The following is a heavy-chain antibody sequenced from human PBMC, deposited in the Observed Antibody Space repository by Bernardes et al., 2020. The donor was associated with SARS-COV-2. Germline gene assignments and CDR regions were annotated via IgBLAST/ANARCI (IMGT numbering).Heavy chain of an antibody. V-gene: IGHV3-11*01. CDR1: GFTFSDYY. CDR3: ARDVRYSSSWAPGF. CDR2: IKKSGSTI. Sequence: GGSLRLSCAASGFTFSDYYMSWIRQAPGKGLEWVSYIKKSGSTIYDADSVKGRFTISRDNAKNSLYLQMNSLRAEDTAVYYCARDVRYSSSWAPGFWGQGTLVTVSS. D-gene: IGHD6-13*01. J-gene: IGHJ4*02.